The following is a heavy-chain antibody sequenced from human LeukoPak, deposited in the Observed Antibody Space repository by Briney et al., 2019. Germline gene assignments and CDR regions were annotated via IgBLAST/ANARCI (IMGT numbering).Heavy chain of an antibody. Sequence: ASVKVSCKASGYSFTNNGISWVRQAPGQGLEWMGWISAYNGNTNYAQKFQGRVTMTTDTSTSTAYMELRSLRSDDTAVYYCARAPERLGWFDPWGQGTLVTVSS. J-gene: IGHJ5*02. V-gene: IGHV1-18*01. CDR1: GYSFTNNG. D-gene: IGHD1-1*01. CDR2: ISAYNGNT. CDR3: ARAPERLGWFDP.